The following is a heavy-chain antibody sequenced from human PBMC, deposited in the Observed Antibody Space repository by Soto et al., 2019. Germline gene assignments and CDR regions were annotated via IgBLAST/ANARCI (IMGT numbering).Heavy chain of an antibody. D-gene: IGHD2-21*01. V-gene: IGHV3-15*07. CDR3: TTDIWPYFQSDY. CDR2: IKSKTDGGTT. CDR1: GLTFSNVW. J-gene: IGHJ4*02. Sequence: VQLVESGGGFVKPGGSLRLSCAASGLTFSNVWMNWVRQAPGKGLEWVGHIKSKTDGGTTDYAAPVKGRFTISRDDSKNTLYLQMNSLTIDDTGVYYCTTDIWPYFQSDYWGQGTLATVSP.